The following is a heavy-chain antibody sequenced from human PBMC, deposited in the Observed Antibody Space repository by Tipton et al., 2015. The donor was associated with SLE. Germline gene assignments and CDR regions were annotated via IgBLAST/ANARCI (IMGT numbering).Heavy chain of an antibody. CDR1: GGSFSGYY. CDR2: IYYSGST. J-gene: IGHJ4*02. CDR3: ARQGTGLSYD. D-gene: IGHD1-1*01. V-gene: IGHV4-34*01. Sequence: TLSLTCAVYGGSFSGYYWSWIRQPPAKGLEWIGSIYYSGSTYYNPSLKSRVTIPVDTSKNQFSLKLSSVTAADTAVYYCARQGTGLSYDWGQGTLVTVSS.